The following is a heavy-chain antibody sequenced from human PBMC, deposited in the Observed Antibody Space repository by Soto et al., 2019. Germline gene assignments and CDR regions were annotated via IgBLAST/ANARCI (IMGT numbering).Heavy chain of an antibody. V-gene: IGHV1-2*02. D-gene: IGHD2-15*01. CDR2: INPNSGGT. CDR1: GYTFTGYY. J-gene: IGHJ5*02. CDR3: ARSSVGYCSGGSCYSWFDP. Sequence: ASVKVSCKASGYTFTGYYMHWVRQAPGQGLEWMGWINPNSGGTNYAQKFQGRVTMTRDTSISTAYMELSRLRSDDTAVYYCARSSVGYCSGGSCYSWFDPWGQGTLVTVSS.